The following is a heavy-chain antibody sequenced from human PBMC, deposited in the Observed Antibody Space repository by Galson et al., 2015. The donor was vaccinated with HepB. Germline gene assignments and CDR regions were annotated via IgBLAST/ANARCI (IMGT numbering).Heavy chain of an antibody. V-gene: IGHV2-5*02. CDR1: GFSLSTSGVG. Sequence: PALVKPTQTLTLPCTFSGFSLSTSGVGVGWLRQPPGKALEWLAPLYWGDDKRYSPSLKSRLTVTKVTSKNQVGLTMTNMDPVDTATYYCAHRRPDTYGFNWFDPWGQGTLVTVSS. D-gene: IGHD5-18*01. CDR3: AHRRPDTYGFNWFDP. CDR2: LYWGDDK. J-gene: IGHJ5*02.